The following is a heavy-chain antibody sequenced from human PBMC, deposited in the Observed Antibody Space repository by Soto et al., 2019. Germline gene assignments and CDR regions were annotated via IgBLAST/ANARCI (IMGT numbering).Heavy chain of an antibody. J-gene: IGHJ5*02. CDR1: GYTFTIYY. CDR3: ARDRVDCSGGNCWRSVEDT. V-gene: IGHV1-46*01. Sequence: QVQLVQSGAEVKKPGASVKVSCKASGYTFTIYYMHWVRQAPGQGLEWMGIIDPSGGGTSYAQKFQGILTMTRDTSTSTVDMEVSSLRSEDTAVYYCARDRVDCSGGNCWRSVEDTWGQGTLVTVSS. CDR2: IDPSGGGT. D-gene: IGHD2-15*01.